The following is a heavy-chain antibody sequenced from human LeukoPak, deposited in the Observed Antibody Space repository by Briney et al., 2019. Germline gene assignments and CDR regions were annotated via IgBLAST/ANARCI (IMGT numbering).Heavy chain of an antibody. CDR2: INHSGST. J-gene: IGHJ4*02. D-gene: IGHD6-19*01. CDR3: ARHLYSSGWYADY. CDR1: GGSFSGYY. V-gene: IGHV4-34*01. Sequence: SSETLSLTCAVYGGSFSGYYWSWIRQPPGKGLEWIGEINHSGSTNYNPSLKSRVTISVDTSKNQFSLKLSSVTAADTAVYYCARHLYSSGWYADYWGQGTLVTVSS.